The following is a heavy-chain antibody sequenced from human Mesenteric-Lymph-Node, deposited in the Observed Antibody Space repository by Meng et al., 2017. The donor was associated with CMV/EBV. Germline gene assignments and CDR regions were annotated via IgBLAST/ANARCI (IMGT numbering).Heavy chain of an antibody. Sequence: GSLRLSCTVSGGSISSYYWSWVRQPPGKGLEWIGEIYHSGSTNYNPSLKSRVTISVDKSKNQFSLKLSSVTAADTAVYYCARVDYYDSSVDYWGQGTLVTVSS. D-gene: IGHD3-22*01. J-gene: IGHJ4*02. CDR1: GGSISSYY. CDR3: ARVDYYDSSVDY. CDR2: IYHSGST. V-gene: IGHV4-4*02.